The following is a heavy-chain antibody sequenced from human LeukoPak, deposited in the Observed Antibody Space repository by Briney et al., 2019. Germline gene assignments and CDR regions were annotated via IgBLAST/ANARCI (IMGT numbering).Heavy chain of an antibody. CDR2: INWNGGST. V-gene: IGHV3-20*04. J-gene: IGHJ4*02. D-gene: IGHD2-2*01. CDR1: GFAFDDYG. CDR3: ARGYCSSTSCYFDY. Sequence: GGSLRLSCAASGFAFDDYGMSWVRQAPGKGLEWVSGINWNGGSTGYADSVKGRFTISRDNAKNSLYLQMNSLRAEDTALYYCARGYCSSTSCYFDYWGQGTLVTVSS.